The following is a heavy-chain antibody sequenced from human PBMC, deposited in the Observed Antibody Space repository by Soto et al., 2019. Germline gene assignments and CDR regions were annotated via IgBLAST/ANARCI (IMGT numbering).Heavy chain of an antibody. V-gene: IGHV2-70*13. CDR1: GFSLSTIGMS. Sequence: SGPTLVNPTQTLTLTCTFSGFSLSTIGMSVTWIRQPPGKALEWLALVDWDDAKYYSTSLKTRLTISKDTSKNQVVLTMANMDPVDTATYYCTRVRDDILPCYRVVYYNGMDVWGQGTTVTVSS. CDR2: VDWDDAK. J-gene: IGHJ6*02. D-gene: IGHD3-9*01. CDR3: TRVRDDILPCYRVVYYNGMDV.